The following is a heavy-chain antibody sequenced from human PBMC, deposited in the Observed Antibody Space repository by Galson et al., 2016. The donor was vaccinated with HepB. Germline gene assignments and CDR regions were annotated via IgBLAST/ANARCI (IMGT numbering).Heavy chain of an antibody. CDR1: GFTFSNYP. D-gene: IGHD3-3*01. CDR2: IWYDGNNK. J-gene: IGHJ6*02. V-gene: IGHV3-33*06. CDR3: AKEGTIFGMIPYGVDV. Sequence: SLRLSCAASGFTFSNYPMNWVRQAPGKGLEWVAAIWYDGNNKYYADSVKGRFTISRDNSKNTLYLQMNSLRAEDTAVYYCAKEGTIFGMIPYGVDVWGQGTTVTVSS.